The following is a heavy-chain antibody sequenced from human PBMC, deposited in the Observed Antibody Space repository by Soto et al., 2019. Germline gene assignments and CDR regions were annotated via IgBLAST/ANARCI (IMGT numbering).Heavy chain of an antibody. CDR3: ARRRGFPYYYGMDV. D-gene: IGHD5-12*01. V-gene: IGHV4-30-2*01. J-gene: IGHJ6*02. Sequence: SETLSLTCAVSGGSISSGGYSWSWIRQPPGKGLEWIGYIYHSGSTYYNPSLKSRVTISVDRSKNQFSLKLSSVTAADTAVYYCARRRGFPYYYGMDVWGQGTTDTVSS. CDR2: IYHSGST. CDR1: GGSISSGGYS.